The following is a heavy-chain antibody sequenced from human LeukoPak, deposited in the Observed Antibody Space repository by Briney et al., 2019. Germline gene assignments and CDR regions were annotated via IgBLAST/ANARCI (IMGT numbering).Heavy chain of an antibody. Sequence: GGSLRLSCAASGFTFSDYYMSWIRQAPGKGLEWVSYISSSGSTIYYADSVKGRFTISRDNSKNTLYLQMNSLRAKDTAVYYCAKARSPYCGGDCYPLDYWGQGTLVTVSS. CDR2: ISSSGSTI. J-gene: IGHJ4*02. V-gene: IGHV3-11*01. CDR1: GFTFSDYY. CDR3: AKARSPYCGGDCYPLDY. D-gene: IGHD2-21*02.